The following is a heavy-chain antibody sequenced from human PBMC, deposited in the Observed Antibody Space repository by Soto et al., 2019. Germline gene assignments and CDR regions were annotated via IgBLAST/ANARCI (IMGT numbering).Heavy chain of an antibody. CDR3: ARDGDVDTAMAVDY. CDR1: GFTFRSFS. J-gene: IGHJ4*02. CDR2: ISSSGSYI. Sequence: EVQLVESGGGLVKPGGSLRLSCAASGFTFRSFSMTWVRQAPGKGLQLVSSISSSGSYIHYGDSVKGRFTISRDNARNSMFLQMNSLRAEDTAVYYCARDGDVDTAMAVDYWGQGTLVIVSS. D-gene: IGHD5-18*01. V-gene: IGHV3-21*01.